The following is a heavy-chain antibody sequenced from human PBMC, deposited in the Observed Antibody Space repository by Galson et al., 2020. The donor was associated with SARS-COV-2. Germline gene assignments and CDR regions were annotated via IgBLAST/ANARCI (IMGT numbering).Heavy chain of an antibody. CDR3: ARDEDNWNSGDFDY. D-gene: IGHD1-1*01. CDR2: ISYDGSNK. Sequence: GESLKISCAASGFTFSSYAMHWVRQAPGKGLEWVAVISYDGSNKYYADSVKGRFTISRDNSKNTLYLQMNSLRAEDTAVYYCARDEDNWNSGDFDYWGQGTTVTVSS. V-gene: IGHV3-30*04. CDR1: GFTFSSYA. J-gene: IGHJ4*03.